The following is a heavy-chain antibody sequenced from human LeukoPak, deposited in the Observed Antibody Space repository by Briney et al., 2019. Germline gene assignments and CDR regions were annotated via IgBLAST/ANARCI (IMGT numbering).Heavy chain of an antibody. CDR2: INPTGGHS. J-gene: IGHJ6*02. CDR1: GYSFTSYY. V-gene: IGHV1-46*01. CDR3: ARGMSELYYYCMDV. Sequence: GASVKVSCKASGYSFTSYYMHWVRQAPGQGLEWMGIINPTGGHSSYAQKFQGRLTMTRDPSTSTVYMELGSLRSEDTAEYFCARGMSELYYYCMDVWGQGTAVTVSS. D-gene: IGHD3-16*01.